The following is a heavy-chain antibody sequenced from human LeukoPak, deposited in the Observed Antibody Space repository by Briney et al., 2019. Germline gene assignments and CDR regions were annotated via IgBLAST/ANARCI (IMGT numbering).Heavy chain of an antibody. CDR1: GGSISTYF. D-gene: IGHD5-24*01. CDR2: IYNSGST. Sequence: SETLSLTCAVSGGSISTYFWSWIRQPPGKGLEWIGYIYNSGSTVYNPSLNSRVTISVDTSKNQFSLKLSSVTAADTAVYYCARGDGYKRIYWYFDLWGRGTLVTVSS. J-gene: IGHJ2*01. V-gene: IGHV4-59*01. CDR3: ARGDGYKRIYWYFDL.